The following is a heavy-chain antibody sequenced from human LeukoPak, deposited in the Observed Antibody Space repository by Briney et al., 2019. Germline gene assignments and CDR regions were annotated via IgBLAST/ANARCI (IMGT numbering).Heavy chain of an antibody. CDR2: ISSSSSYI. CDR3: AAPTGRSTSSFGY. CDR1: GFTFSSYS. Sequence: GGSLRLSCAASGFTFSSYSMNWVRQAPGKGLEWVSSISSSSSYIYYADSVKGRFTISRDNAKNSLYLQMNSLRAEDTAVYYCAAPTGRSTSSFGYWGQGTLVTVSS. J-gene: IGHJ4*02. D-gene: IGHD2-2*01. V-gene: IGHV3-21*01.